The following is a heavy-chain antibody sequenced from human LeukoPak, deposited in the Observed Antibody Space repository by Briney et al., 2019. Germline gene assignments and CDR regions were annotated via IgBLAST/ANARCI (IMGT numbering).Heavy chain of an antibody. V-gene: IGHV1-2*06. CDR3: ARGDASGMDV. CDR1: GYTLTDYY. Sequence: ASVKVSCKASGYTLTDYYMHWVRQAPGQGLEWMGRINPNSGGTNYAQKFQGRVTMTRDTSISTVYMELSRLRSDDTAVYYCARGDASGMDVWGQGTTVTVS. J-gene: IGHJ6*02. D-gene: IGHD5-24*01. CDR2: INPNSGGT.